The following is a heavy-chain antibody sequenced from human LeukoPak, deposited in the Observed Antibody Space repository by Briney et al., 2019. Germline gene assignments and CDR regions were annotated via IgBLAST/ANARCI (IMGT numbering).Heavy chain of an antibody. CDR2: IYPGDSDT. D-gene: IGHD4-17*01. Sequence: LGESLKISCKGSGYSFTSYWIGWVRQMPGEGLEWMGIIYPGDSDTRYSPSFQGQVTISADKSISTAYLQWSSLKASDTAMYYCARHLMTTVTADAFDIWGQGTMVTVSS. CDR1: GYSFTSYW. V-gene: IGHV5-51*01. CDR3: ARHLMTTVTADAFDI. J-gene: IGHJ3*02.